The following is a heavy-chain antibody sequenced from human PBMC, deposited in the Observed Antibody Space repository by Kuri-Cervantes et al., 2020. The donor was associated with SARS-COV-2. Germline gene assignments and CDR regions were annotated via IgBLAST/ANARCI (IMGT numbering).Heavy chain of an antibody. V-gene: IGHV4-59*01. CDR3: ARGSWNYPFSY. J-gene: IGHJ4*02. D-gene: IGHD1-7*01. CDR2: IYYSGNT. CDR1: GFSISSYY. Sequence: AGTLSLTCTVSGFSISSYYWGWIRQPPGKGLEWIGYIYYSGNTNYNPSLKSRVTISVDASKNQFSLKLSSVTAADTAVYYCARGSWNYPFSYWGQGTLVTVSS.